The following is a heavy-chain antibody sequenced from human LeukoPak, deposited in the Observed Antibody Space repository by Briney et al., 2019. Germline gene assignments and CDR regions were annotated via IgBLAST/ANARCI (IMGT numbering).Heavy chain of an antibody. J-gene: IGHJ5*02. Sequence: PGGSLRLSCAASGFTFSSYAMSWVRQAPGKGLEWVSAISGSGGGIYYADSVKGRFTISRDNSKNTLYLQMNSLRAEDTAVYYCAKDRRAAAVYNWFDTWGQGTLVTVSS. CDR1: GFTFSSYA. V-gene: IGHV3-23*01. CDR2: ISGSGGGI. CDR3: AKDRRAAAVYNWFDT. D-gene: IGHD6-13*01.